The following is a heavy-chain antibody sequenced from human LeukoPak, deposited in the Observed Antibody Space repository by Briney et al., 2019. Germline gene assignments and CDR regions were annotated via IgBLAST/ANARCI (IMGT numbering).Heavy chain of an antibody. Sequence: KTSETLSLTCAVYGGSFSGYYWSWIRQPPGKGLEWIGEINHSGSTNYNPSLKSRVTISVDTSKNQFSLKLSSVTAADTAVYYCARGATTSVYYGMDVWGQGTTVTVSS. D-gene: IGHD1-26*01. J-gene: IGHJ6*02. CDR3: ARGATTSVYYGMDV. CDR1: GGSFSGYY. V-gene: IGHV4-34*01. CDR2: INHSGST.